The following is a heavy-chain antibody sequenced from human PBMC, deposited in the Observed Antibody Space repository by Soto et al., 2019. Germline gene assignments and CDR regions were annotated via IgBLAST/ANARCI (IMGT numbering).Heavy chain of an antibody. CDR3: ARVVVLTAAGSTDY. J-gene: IGHJ4*02. CDR2: ISGTSDSI. CDR1: GFTFSSYA. V-gene: IGHV3-48*04. D-gene: IGHD6-13*01. Sequence: EVQLLESGGGLVQPGGSLRLSCAASGFTFSSYAMSWVRQVPGKGLEWVAYISGTSDSIPYADSVKGRFTISRDNAKNSLYLQMNSLRAEDTAVYYCARVVVLTAAGSTDYWGQGTLVTVSS.